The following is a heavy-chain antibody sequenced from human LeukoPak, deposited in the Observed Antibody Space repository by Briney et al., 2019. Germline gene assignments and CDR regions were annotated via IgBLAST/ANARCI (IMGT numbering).Heavy chain of an antibody. Sequence: PGGSLRLSCAASGFTFSSYSMNWVRQAPGKGLEWVSSISSSSSYIYYADSVKGRFTISRDNAKNSLYLQMNSLRAEDTAVYYCARDPMPVVPAAIGWFDPWGQGTLVTVSS. J-gene: IGHJ5*02. CDR3: ARDPMPVVPAAIGWFDP. D-gene: IGHD2-2*01. CDR1: GFTFSSYS. V-gene: IGHV3-21*01. CDR2: ISSSSSYI.